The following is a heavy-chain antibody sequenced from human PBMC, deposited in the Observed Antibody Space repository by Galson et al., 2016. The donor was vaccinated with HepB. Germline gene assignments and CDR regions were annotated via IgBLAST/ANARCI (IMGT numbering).Heavy chain of an antibody. J-gene: IGHJ2*01. D-gene: IGHD2-15*01. CDR1: GYSFRNYA. V-gene: IGHV5-51*01. CDR2: IYPGDSET. Sequence: QSGAEVKKPGESLTISCPGSGYSFRNYAIAWVRQMPGKGLEWMGIIYPGDSETRYGPSFEGQVTISADKSTSTAYLQWNNLEASDTGTYYCASKSGSGGYWFFDVWGRCTLITVSS. CDR3: ASKSGSGGYWFFDV.